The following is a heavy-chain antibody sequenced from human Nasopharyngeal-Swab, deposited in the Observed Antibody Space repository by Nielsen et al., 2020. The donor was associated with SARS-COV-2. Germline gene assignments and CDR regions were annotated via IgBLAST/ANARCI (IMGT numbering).Heavy chain of an antibody. CDR2: VSYDGSNR. D-gene: IGHD1-7*01. Sequence: GESLKISCAGSGFIFSSYTMHWVRQAPGKGLEWVAVVSYDGSNRNYAESVKGRFTISRDNSKKVMYLHMNSLEADDTAVYYCARDDLELNFYYYDMAVWGQGTTVTVSS. CDR3: ARDDLELNFYYYDMAV. J-gene: IGHJ6*02. CDR1: GFIFSSYT. V-gene: IGHV3-30*04.